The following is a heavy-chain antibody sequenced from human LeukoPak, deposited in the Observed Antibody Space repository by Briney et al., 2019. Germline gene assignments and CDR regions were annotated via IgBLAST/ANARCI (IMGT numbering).Heavy chain of an antibody. D-gene: IGHD3-10*01. Sequence: GASVKVSCKASGYTFTGYYIHWVRQAPGQGLEWMGWINPNSGGTNYAQKFQGRVTMTRDTSISTAYMELSRLRSDDTAVYYCARAASGMDRGVSNLGNWGQGTLVTVSS. CDR2: INPNSGGT. CDR1: GYTFTGYY. J-gene: IGHJ4*02. CDR3: ARAASGMDRGVSNLGN. V-gene: IGHV1-2*02.